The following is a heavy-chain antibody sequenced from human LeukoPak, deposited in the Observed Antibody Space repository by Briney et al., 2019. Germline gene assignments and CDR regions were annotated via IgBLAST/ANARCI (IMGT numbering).Heavy chain of an antibody. V-gene: IGHV4-30-4*01. J-gene: IGHJ4*02. CDR2: VYSSGDT. CDR1: FGSIRSGDYY. D-gene: IGHD3-10*01. CDR3: ARVFRGRFGELSPDY. Sequence: PSQTLSLTCTVSFGSIRSGDYYWSWIRQPPGRGLEWLGHVYSSGDTYYTPSLNSRITMSLDTSKNHFSLKLSSVTAADTAVYYCARVFRGRFGELSPDYWGQGTLVTVSS.